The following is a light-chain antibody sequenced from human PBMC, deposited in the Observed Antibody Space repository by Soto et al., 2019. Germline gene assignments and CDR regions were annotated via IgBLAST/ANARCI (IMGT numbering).Light chain of an antibody. CDR2: SAS. Sequence: DIQLTQSPSSLSASVGDRVTITCRVSQGISSYLNWYRQKPGKVPKLLIYSASTLKSGVPSRFSGSGSGTKFTLTISSLQPDDFATYYCQEYNSYSGTFGQGTKVDI. CDR1: QGISSY. CDR3: QEYNSYSGT. J-gene: IGKJ1*01. V-gene: IGKV1-9*01.